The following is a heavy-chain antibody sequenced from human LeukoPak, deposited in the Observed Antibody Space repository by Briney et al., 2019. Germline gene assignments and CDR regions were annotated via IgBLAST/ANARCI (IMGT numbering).Heavy chain of an antibody. CDR3: ARHRSGWLQSSFDY. Sequence: SGTLSLPCSVSGGSIISSSSYWGGIRQPPGKGLEWIGSIYYSGSSFDNPALKSRVTISVDTSKNQFSLKLSSVTAADTAVYYCARHRSGWLQSSFDYWGQGTLVTVSS. J-gene: IGHJ4*02. V-gene: IGHV4-39*01. D-gene: IGHD5-24*01. CDR2: IYYSGSS. CDR1: GGSIISSSSY.